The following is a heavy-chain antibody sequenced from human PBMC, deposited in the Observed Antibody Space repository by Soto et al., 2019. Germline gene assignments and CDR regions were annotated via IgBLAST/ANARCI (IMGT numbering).Heavy chain of an antibody. V-gene: IGHV1-69*08. CDR2: INPSTAKT. J-gene: IGHJ4*02. D-gene: IGHD1-26*01. CDR1: GGTFSNSP. Sequence: QVQLVQSGAELRKPGAAVKLSCKASGGTFSNSPISWVRQAPGQRPEWMGRINPSTAKTIYSRKFRGRVTLTADKSTQTVYMAMSSLRTEDSGVYYCAIGSVGARHFDYWGQGTLVTVSS. CDR3: AIGSVGARHFDY.